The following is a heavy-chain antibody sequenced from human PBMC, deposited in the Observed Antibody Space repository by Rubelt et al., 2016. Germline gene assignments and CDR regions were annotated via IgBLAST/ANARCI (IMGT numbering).Heavy chain of an antibody. CDR2: INSDGSST. D-gene: IGHD3-10*01. J-gene: IGHJ6*02. V-gene: IGHV3-74*02. CDR1: GFTFSSYW. Sequence: EVHLLDSGGGLVQPGGSLKLSCAASGFTFSSYWMHWVRQAPGKGLVWVSRINSDGSSTSYADSVKGRFTISRDTAKNTLYRQMNSLRAEDTAVYYCARGSRGSGSYYDYGMDVWGQGTTVTVSS. CDR3: ARGSRGSGSYYDYGMDV.